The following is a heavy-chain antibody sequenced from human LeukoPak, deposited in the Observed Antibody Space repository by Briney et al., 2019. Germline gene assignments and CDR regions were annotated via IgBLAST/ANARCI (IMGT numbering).Heavy chain of an antibody. CDR1: GGTFSSYA. CDR3: TRGEWPRDAFDI. J-gene: IGHJ3*02. Sequence: ASVKVSCKASGGTFSSYAISWVRQAPGQGLEWMGWINPNSGGTNYAQKFQGRVTMTRDTSISTAYMELSRLRSDDTAVYYCTRGEWPRDAFDIWGQGTMVTVSS. CDR2: INPNSGGT. V-gene: IGHV1-2*02. D-gene: IGHD3-3*01.